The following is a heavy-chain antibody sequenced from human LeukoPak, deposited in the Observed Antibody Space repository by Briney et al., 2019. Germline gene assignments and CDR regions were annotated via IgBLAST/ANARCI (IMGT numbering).Heavy chain of an antibody. CDR1: GFTFSSYA. J-gene: IGHJ4*02. V-gene: IGHV3-30*04. CDR2: ISYDGSNK. CDR3: AKGRPYDSSGYYYVIHPYY. D-gene: IGHD3-22*01. Sequence: PGGSLRLSCAASGFTFSSYAMHWVRQAPGKGLEWVAVISYDGSNKYYADSVKGRFTISRDNSKNTLYLQMNSLRAEDTAVYYCAKGRPYDSSGYYYVIHPYYWGQGTLVTVSS.